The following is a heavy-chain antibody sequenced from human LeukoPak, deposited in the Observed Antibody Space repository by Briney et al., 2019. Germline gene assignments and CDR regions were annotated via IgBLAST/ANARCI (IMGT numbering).Heavy chain of an antibody. J-gene: IGHJ3*02. D-gene: IGHD1-26*01. CDR3: ARVSSRGWDQAFDI. CDR2: IYYSGST. Sequence: SETLSLTCTVPGGSISSYYWSWIRQPPGKGLEWIGYIYYSGSTNYNPSLKSRVTISVDTSKNQFSLKLSSVTAADTAVYYCARVSSRGWDQAFDIWGQGTMVTVSS. CDR1: GGSISSYY. V-gene: IGHV4-59*01.